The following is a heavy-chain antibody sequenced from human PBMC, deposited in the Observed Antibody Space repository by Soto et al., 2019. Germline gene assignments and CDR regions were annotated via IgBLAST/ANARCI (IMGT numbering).Heavy chain of an antibody. CDR3: AKEGGLWFGELLSWFDP. V-gene: IGHV3-23*01. J-gene: IGHJ5*02. CDR2: ISGSGGST. CDR1: GFTFSSYA. Sequence: GGSLRLSCAASGFTFSSYAMSWVRQAPGKGLEWVSAISGSGGSTYYADSVKGRFTISRDNSKNTLYLQMNSLRAEDTAVYYCAKEGGLWFGELLSWFDPWGQGTLVTVSS. D-gene: IGHD3-10*01.